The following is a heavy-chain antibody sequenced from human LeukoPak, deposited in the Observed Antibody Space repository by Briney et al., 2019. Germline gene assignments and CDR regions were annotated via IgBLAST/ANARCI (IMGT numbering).Heavy chain of an antibody. J-gene: IGHJ5*01. CDR2: IKQDGSEK. Sequence: GGSLRLSCAASGFTFSSYWMHWVRQAPGKGLEWVANIKQDGSEKWYVDSVKGRFTISRDNAKNSLYLQMNSLRVEDTAVYYCAREFRSGYNSRWFDYWGQGTLVTVSS. CDR1: GFTFSSYW. D-gene: IGHD6-19*01. CDR3: AREFRSGYNSRWFDY. V-gene: IGHV3-7*01.